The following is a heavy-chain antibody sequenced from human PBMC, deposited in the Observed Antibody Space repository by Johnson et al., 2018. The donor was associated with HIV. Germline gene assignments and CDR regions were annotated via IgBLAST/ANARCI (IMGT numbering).Heavy chain of an antibody. Sequence: VQLVESGGGVVQPGGSLRLSCAASGFTFSSYAMHWVRQAPGKGLEWVSTISWNSGTIGYADSVKGRFTISRDNARNSLFLQMNSLRVEDTALYYCAKDAQGPLVRGAFDIWGQGTMVTVSS. J-gene: IGHJ3*02. CDR2: ISWNSGTI. CDR3: AKDAQGPLVRGAFDI. D-gene: IGHD1-26*01. CDR1: GFTFSSYA. V-gene: IGHV3-9*01.